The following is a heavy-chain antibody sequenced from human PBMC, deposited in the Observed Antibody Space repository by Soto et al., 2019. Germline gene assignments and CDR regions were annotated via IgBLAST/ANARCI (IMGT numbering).Heavy chain of an antibody. CDR3: TTDTPPDYGVGYWYFDL. D-gene: IGHD4-17*01. Sequence: GGSLRLSCAASGFTFSNAWMSWVRQAPGKGLEWVGRIKSKTDGGTTDYAAPVKGRFTISRDDSKNTLYLQMNSLKTEDTAVYYCTTDTPPDYGVGYWYFDLWGRGTLVTVSS. J-gene: IGHJ2*01. V-gene: IGHV3-15*01. CDR2: IKSKTDGGTT. CDR1: GFTFSNAW.